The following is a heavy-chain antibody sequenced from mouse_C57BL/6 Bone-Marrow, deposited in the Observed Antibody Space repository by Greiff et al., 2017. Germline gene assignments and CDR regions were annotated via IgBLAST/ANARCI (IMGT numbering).Heavy chain of an antibody. Sequence: VQWVESGPGLVQPSQRLSITCTVSGFSLTSYGVHWVRQSPGKGLEWLGVIWRGGSTDYNAAFMSRLSITKDNSKSQVFFKMNSLQADDTAIYYCAKDYGSSYCYAMDYWGQGTSVTVSS. CDR3: AKDYGSSYCYAMDY. CDR1: GFSLTSYG. D-gene: IGHD1-1*01. V-gene: IGHV2-5*01. CDR2: IWRGGST. J-gene: IGHJ4*01.